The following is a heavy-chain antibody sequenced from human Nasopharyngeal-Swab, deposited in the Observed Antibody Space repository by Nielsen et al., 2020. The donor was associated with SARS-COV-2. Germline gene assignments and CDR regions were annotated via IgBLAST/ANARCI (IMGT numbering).Heavy chain of an antibody. CDR2: ISGSGGST. D-gene: IGHD2-2*01. Sequence: GESLKISCAASGFTFSSYWMHWVRQAPGKGLEWVSAISGSGGSTYYADSVKGRFTISRDNSKNTLYLQMNSLRAEDTAVYYCAKDLNSEGYCSSTSCYVLDYYGMDVWGQGTTVTVSS. CDR1: GFTFSSYW. V-gene: IGHV3-23*01. CDR3: AKDLNSEGYCSSTSCYVLDYYGMDV. J-gene: IGHJ6*02.